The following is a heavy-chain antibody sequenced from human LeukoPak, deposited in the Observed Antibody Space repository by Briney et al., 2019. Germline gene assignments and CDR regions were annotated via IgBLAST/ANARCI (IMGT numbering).Heavy chain of an antibody. Sequence: ASVKVSCKVCGYTLTELSMHWVRQAPGKGLEWMGGFDPEDGETIYAQKLQGRVTMTTDTSTSTAYMELRSLRSDDTAVYYCARDLNVAAAGPLETDYWGQGTLVTVSS. J-gene: IGHJ4*02. D-gene: IGHD6-13*01. CDR2: FDPEDGET. V-gene: IGHV1-24*01. CDR3: ARDLNVAAAGPLETDY. CDR1: GYTLTELS.